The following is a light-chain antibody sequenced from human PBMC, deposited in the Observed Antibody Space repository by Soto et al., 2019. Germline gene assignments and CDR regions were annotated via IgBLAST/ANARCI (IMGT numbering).Light chain of an antibody. CDR3: QQYYKPPLT. V-gene: IGKV4-1*01. Sequence: DIVMTQSPDSPAVSLGERATINCKSSQSVLYSSNNKNYLAWYQQKAGQPPKLLIYWASTRQSGVPDRFSGSGSETDFTLTISSLQAEDVAIYYCQQYYKPPLTFGGGTKVEIK. CDR1: QSVLYSSNNKNY. J-gene: IGKJ4*01. CDR2: WAS.